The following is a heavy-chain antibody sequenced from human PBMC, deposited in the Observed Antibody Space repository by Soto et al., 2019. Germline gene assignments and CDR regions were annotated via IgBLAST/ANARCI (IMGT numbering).Heavy chain of an antibody. V-gene: IGHV3-21*01. Sequence: EVQLVESGGGLVKPGGSLRLSCAASGFIFSSYSMNWVRQAPVKGLEWVSSISSSSSYIYYADSVKGRFTISRDNAKNSLYLQMNSLRAEDTAVYYCVIRSGERFDPWGQGTLVTVSS. J-gene: IGHJ5*02. D-gene: IGHD3-3*01. CDR2: ISSSSSYI. CDR1: GFIFSSYS. CDR3: VIRSGERFDP.